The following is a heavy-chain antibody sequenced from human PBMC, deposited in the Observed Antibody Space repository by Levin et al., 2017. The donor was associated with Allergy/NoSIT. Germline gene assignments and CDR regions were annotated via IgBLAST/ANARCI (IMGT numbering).Heavy chain of an antibody. CDR2: IIPIFGTA. V-gene: IGHV1-69*13. Sequence: GASVKVSCKASGGTFSSYAISWVRQAPGQGLEWMGGIIPIFGTANYAQKFQGRVTITADESTSTAYMELSSLRSEDTAVYYCASGLTDGGMNYWGQGTLVTVSS. CDR3: ASGLTDGGMNY. D-gene: IGHD3-16*01. CDR1: GGTFSSYA. J-gene: IGHJ4*02.